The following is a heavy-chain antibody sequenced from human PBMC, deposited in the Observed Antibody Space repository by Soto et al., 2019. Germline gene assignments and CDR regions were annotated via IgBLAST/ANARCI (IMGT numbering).Heavy chain of an antibody. Sequence: GGSLRLSCAASGFTFSSYEMNCVRQAPGKGLEWFSYISSSGSTIYYADSVKGRFTISRDNAKNSLYLQMNSLRAEDTAVYYCASKTKYYYGMDVWGQGTTVTVSS. CDR1: GFTFSSYE. CDR2: ISSSGSTI. V-gene: IGHV3-48*03. J-gene: IGHJ6*02. CDR3: ASKTKYYYGMDV.